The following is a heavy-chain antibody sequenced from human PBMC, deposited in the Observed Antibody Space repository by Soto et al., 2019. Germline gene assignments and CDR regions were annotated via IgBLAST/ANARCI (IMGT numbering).Heavy chain of an antibody. D-gene: IGHD3-9*01. CDR3: ARGDYDILTGYYYYYYGMDV. CDR2: ISAYNGNT. V-gene: IGHV1-18*01. Sequence: GASVKVSCKASGYTFTSYGISWVRQAPGQGLEWMGWISAYNGNTNYAQKLQGRVTITADESTSTAYMELSSLRSEDTAVYYCARGDYDILTGYYYYYYGMDVWGQGTTVTVSS. J-gene: IGHJ6*02. CDR1: GYTFTSYG.